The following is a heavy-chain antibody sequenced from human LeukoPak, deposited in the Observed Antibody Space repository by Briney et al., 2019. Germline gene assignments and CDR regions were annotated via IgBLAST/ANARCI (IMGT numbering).Heavy chain of an antibody. Sequence: AGGSLRLSCVASGFTFSSYWMHWVRQAPGKGLVWVSHINGDGSSTSYADSVKGRFTISRDNAKNTLYLQMNSLRAEDTAVYYCARDANPVRWLRFYYYYYGMDVWGQGTTVTVSS. J-gene: IGHJ6*02. CDR2: INGDGSST. CDR3: ARDANPVRWLRFYYYYYGMDV. CDR1: GFTFSSYW. V-gene: IGHV3-74*01. D-gene: IGHD5-12*01.